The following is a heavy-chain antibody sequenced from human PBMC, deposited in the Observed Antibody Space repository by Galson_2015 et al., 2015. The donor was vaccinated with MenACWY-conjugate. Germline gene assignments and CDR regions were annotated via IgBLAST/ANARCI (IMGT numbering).Heavy chain of an antibody. CDR2: ISGSGSST. J-gene: IGHJ4*02. Sequence: SLRLSCAASGFTFTTYAMSWVRQAPGKGLEWVSGISGSGSSTYYADSVKGRFSISRDNSKNTLYLLMNSLRAEDTAVYYCAKDSYGGAGHQYFDYWGQGTLVTVSS. D-gene: IGHD4/OR15-4a*01. CDR1: GFTFTTYA. CDR3: AKDSYGGAGHQYFDY. V-gene: IGHV3-23*01.